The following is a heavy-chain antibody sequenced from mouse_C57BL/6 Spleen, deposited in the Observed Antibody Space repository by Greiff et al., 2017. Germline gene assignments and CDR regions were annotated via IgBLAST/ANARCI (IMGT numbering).Heavy chain of an antibody. J-gene: IGHJ4*01. D-gene: IGHD1-1*01. CDR3: ARPTVDYAMDY. CDR1: GYTFTSYG. CDR2: IYPRSGNT. V-gene: IGHV1-81*01. Sequence: QVHVKQSGAELARPGASVKLSCKASGYTFTSYGISWVKQRTGQGLEWIGEIYPRSGNTYYNEKFKGKATLTADKSSSTAYMELRSLTSADSAVYFCARPTVDYAMDYWGQGTSVTVSS.